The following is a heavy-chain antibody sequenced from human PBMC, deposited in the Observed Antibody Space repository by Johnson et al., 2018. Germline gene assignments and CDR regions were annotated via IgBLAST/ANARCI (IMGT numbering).Heavy chain of an antibody. CDR2: ISSSSSYI. Sequence: VQLVESGGGLVKPGGSLRLSCAASGFTFSSYSMNWVRQAPGKGLEWVSSISSSSSYIYYADSVKGRFTISSDNAKNSRYLQMNSLKAEDTAVYYWARVVAGIADHYYMDVWGKGTTVTVSS. CDR3: ARVVAGIADHYYMDV. V-gene: IGHV3-21*01. J-gene: IGHJ6*03. CDR1: GFTFSSYS. D-gene: IGHD2-21*01.